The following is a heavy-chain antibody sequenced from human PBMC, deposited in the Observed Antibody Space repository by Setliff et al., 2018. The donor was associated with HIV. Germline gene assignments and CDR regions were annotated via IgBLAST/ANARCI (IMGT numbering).Heavy chain of an antibody. Sequence: LSLTCTVSGGSISSSSYYWGWIRQPPGKGLEWIGSIYYSGSTYYNPSLKSRVTISVDTSKNQFSLKLTSVTAADTAVYFCARGTRSSVNWFDPWGQGTLVTVSS. CDR2: IYYSGST. CDR1: GGSISSSSYY. D-gene: IGHD2-2*01. CDR3: ARGTRSSVNWFDP. V-gene: IGHV4-39*07. J-gene: IGHJ5*02.